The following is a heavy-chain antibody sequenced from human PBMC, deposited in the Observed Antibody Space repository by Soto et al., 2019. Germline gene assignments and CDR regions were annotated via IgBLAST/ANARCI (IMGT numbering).Heavy chain of an antibody. CDR2: IYKSATT. CDR3: ARGRYCLTGRCFPNWFDS. Sequence: SETLSLTCSVSGDSISTVDYFWAWVRQPPGQALEYIGYIYKSATTYYNPSFESRVAISLDTSKSQFSLNVTSLTAADTAVYFCARGRYCLTGRCFPNWFDSWGQGTLVTV. D-gene: IGHD2-15*01. J-gene: IGHJ5*01. V-gene: IGHV4-30-4*01. CDR1: GDSISTVDYF.